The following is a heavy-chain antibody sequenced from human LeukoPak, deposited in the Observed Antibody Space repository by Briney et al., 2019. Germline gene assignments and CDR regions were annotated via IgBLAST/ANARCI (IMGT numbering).Heavy chain of an antibody. CDR2: ISSSSSTI. CDR3: ARDISSYGDSSLYDY. V-gene: IGHV3-48*01. J-gene: IGHJ4*02. CDR1: RFTFSSYS. Sequence: GGSLRLSCAASRFTFSSYSMNWVRQAPGKGLEWVSYISSSSSTIYYADSVKGRFTISRDNAKNSLYLQMNSLRAEDTAVYYCARDISSYGDSSLYDYWGQGTLVTVSS. D-gene: IGHD4-17*01.